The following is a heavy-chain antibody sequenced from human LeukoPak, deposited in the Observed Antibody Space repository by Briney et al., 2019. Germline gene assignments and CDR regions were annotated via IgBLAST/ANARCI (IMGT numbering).Heavy chain of an antibody. CDR2: INHSGST. CDR3: AANSADYNSLGSSYKV. Sequence: SETLSLTCAVYGGSFSGYYWSWIRQPPGKGLEWIGEINHSGSTNYNPSLKSRVTISVDTSKNHFSLKLSSVTAADTAVYYCAANSADYNSLGSSYKVWGQGILVTVSS. V-gene: IGHV4-34*01. D-gene: IGHD3-10*01. CDR1: GGSFSGYY. J-gene: IGHJ4*02.